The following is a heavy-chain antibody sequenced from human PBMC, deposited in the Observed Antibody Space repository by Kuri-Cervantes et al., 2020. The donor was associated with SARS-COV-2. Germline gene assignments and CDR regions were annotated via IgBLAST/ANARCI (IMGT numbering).Heavy chain of an antibody. CDR1: GFTFSSYS. J-gene: IGHJ4*02. Sequence: ETLSLTCAASGFTFSSYSMSWVRQAPGKGLEWVSYISSSNSTIYYADSVKGRFTISRDNAKNSLYLQMNSLRAEDTAVYYCARDRGDFWSGSINYWGQGTLVTVSS. CDR3: ARDRGDFWSGSINY. CDR2: ISSSNSTI. V-gene: IGHV3-48*01. D-gene: IGHD3-3*01.